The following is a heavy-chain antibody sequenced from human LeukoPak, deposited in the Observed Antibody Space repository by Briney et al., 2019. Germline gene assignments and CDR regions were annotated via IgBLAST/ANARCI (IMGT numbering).Heavy chain of an antibody. CDR3: AKDYTRSWTRRGFDI. Sequence: GSLRLSCAASGFTFSSYGLSWVRQAPGKGLEWVSTVSSSGGRTYYADSVKGRFTISRDNSKNTLYLQMNSLRAEDTAVYYCAKDYTRSWTRRGFDIWGQGTMVTVSS. D-gene: IGHD6-13*01. J-gene: IGHJ3*02. V-gene: IGHV3-23*01. CDR1: GFTFSSYG. CDR2: VSSSGGRT.